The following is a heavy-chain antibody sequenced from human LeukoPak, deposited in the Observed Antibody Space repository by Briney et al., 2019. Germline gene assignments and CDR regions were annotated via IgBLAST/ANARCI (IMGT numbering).Heavy chain of an antibody. CDR1: GGSISSYY. Sequence: SETLSLTCTVSGGSISSYYWSWIRQPPGKGLEWIGYFYYSGSTNYNPSLKSRVTISVDTSKNQFSLKLSSVTAADTAVCYCARDLKQQLVLGAFDIWGQGTMVTVSS. D-gene: IGHD6-13*01. CDR3: ARDLKQQLVLGAFDI. CDR2: FYYSGST. J-gene: IGHJ3*02. V-gene: IGHV4-59*01.